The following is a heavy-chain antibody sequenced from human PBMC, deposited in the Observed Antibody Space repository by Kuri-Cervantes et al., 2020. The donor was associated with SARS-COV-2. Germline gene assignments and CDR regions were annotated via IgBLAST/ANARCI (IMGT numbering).Heavy chain of an antibody. V-gene: IGHV1-8*02. CDR1: GYTFTSYD. Sequence: ASVKVSCKASGYTFTSYDINWVRQATGQGLEWVGWMNPNSGNTGYAQKFQGRVTMTRNTSISTAYMELGSLRSEDTAVYYCAGGGWGSGYYYYYMDVWGKGTTVTVSS. CDR2: MNPNSGNT. D-gene: IGHD2-21*01. J-gene: IGHJ6*03. CDR3: AGGGWGSGYYYYYMDV.